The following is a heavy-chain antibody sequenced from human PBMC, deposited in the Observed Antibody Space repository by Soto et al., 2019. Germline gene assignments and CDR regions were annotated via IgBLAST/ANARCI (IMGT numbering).Heavy chain of an antibody. J-gene: IGHJ6*03. D-gene: IGHD3-10*01. CDR3: ARDSRKVLWFGSLYYYYMDV. CDR1: GYTFTSYG. Sequence: ASVKVSCKASGYTFTSYGISWVRQAPGQGLERMGWISAYNGNTNYAQKLQGRVTMTTDTSTCTVYMELMSLRSDDTAVYYCARDSRKVLWFGSLYYYYMDVWGKGTTVTVSS. V-gene: IGHV1-18*01. CDR2: ISAYNGNT.